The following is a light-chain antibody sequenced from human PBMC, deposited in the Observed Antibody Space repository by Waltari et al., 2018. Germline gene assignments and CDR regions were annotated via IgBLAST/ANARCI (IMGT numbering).Light chain of an antibody. V-gene: IGKV1-5*03. CDR2: QAS. CDR3: QYYGT. Sequence: IQMTQSPPTLSASVGDRATITCRVSQSISGWLAWYQLKPGRAPKLLIFQASSLESGVPSRFSGSGSGTEFTLTISRLQPDDFATYFCQYYGTFGQGTKVEIK. CDR1: QSISGW. J-gene: IGKJ1*01.